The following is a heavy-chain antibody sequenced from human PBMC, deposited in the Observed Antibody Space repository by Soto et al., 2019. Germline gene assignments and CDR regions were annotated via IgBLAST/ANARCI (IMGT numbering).Heavy chain of an antibody. CDR2: ISAYNGNT. Sequence: ASVKVSCKASGYTFTSYGISWVRQAPGQGLEWMGWISAYNGNTNYAQKLQGRVTMTTDTSTSTAYMELMSLRSDDTAVYYCAREISEWAMDYYYYYMDVWGKGTTVTVSS. D-gene: IGHD1-26*01. CDR3: AREISEWAMDYYYYYMDV. J-gene: IGHJ6*03. CDR1: GYTFTSYG. V-gene: IGHV1-18*01.